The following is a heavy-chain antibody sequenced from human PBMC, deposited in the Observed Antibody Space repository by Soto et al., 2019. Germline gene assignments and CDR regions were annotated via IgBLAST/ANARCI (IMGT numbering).Heavy chain of an antibody. D-gene: IGHD4-17*01. V-gene: IGHV4-39*01. CDR2: IYYSGST. Sequence: TSGNLAITCTVSGGSSSSSSYYWGWIRQPPGKGLEWIGSIYYSGSTYYNPSLKSRVTISVDTSKNQFSLKLSSVTAADTAVYYCASPPSHYGVANCFDPWGQVTLATV. CDR1: GGSSSSSSYY. J-gene: IGHJ5*02. CDR3: ASPPSHYGVANCFDP.